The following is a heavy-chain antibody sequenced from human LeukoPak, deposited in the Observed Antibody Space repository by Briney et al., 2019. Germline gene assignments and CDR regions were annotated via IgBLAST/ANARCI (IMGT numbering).Heavy chain of an antibody. CDR3: GKGISRVAGTRFDY. V-gene: IGHV3-23*01. Sequence: GGSLRLSCAASGFTFSNYAMSWVRQAPGKGLEWVSSISGSDGSTYYADSAKGRFPISRANSKNTLYLQINSLRAEATAVYYWGKGISRVAGTRFDYWGQGTLVTVSS. CDR1: GFTFSNYA. J-gene: IGHJ4*02. CDR2: ISGSDGST. D-gene: IGHD6-19*01.